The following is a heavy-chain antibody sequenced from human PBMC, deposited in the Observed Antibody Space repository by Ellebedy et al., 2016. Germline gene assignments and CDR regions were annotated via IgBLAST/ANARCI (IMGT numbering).Heavy chain of an antibody. V-gene: IGHV4-4*02. CDR3: ARRTTVTTLGDY. CDR1: GGSISSSNW. CDR2: IYHSGST. J-gene: IGHJ4*02. D-gene: IGHD4-17*01. Sequence: GSLRLSCAVSGGSISSSNWWSWVRQPPGKGLEWIGEIYHSGSTNYNPSLKSRVTISVDKSKNQFSLKLSSVTAADTAVYYCARRTTVTTLGDYWGQGTLVTVSS.